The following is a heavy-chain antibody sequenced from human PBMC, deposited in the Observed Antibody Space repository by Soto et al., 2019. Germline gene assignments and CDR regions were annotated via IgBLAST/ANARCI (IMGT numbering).Heavy chain of an antibody. CDR2: IYDSGST. Sequence: ETLSLTCTVSGGSLSTYYCSWIRQPPGKGLEWIGYIYDSGSTNYNPSLKSRVTISADTSKNQFSMKLSSVTAADTAVYYCARGRGGYKTGDYWGQGTLVTVYS. J-gene: IGHJ4*02. CDR3: ARGRGGYKTGDY. CDR1: GGSLSTYY. V-gene: IGHV4-59*01. D-gene: IGHD5-12*01.